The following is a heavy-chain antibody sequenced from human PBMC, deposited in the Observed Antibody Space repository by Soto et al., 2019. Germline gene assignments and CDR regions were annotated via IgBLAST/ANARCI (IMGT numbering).Heavy chain of an antibody. Sequence: EVQLVESGGGLVQPGRSLRLSCAASGFTFDDYAMHWVRQAPGKGLEWVSGISWNSGSIGYADSVKGRFTISRDNAKNSVYLQMNSLRAEDTALYYCATGEGPNMITFGGVIVEGYFDYWGQGTLVTVSS. J-gene: IGHJ4*02. D-gene: IGHD3-16*02. V-gene: IGHV3-9*01. CDR1: GFTFDDYA. CDR2: ISWNSGSI. CDR3: ATGEGPNMITFGGVIVEGYFDY.